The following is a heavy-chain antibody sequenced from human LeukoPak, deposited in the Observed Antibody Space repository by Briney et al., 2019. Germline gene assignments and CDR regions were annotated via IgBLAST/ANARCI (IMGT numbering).Heavy chain of an antibody. D-gene: IGHD4-23*01. CDR3: ARDLVTQNAFDN. J-gene: IGHJ3*02. Sequence: ASVKVSCKASGYTFTSYDINWVRQATGQGLEWMGWMNPNSGNTGYAQKFQGRVTMTRDMSTSTVYMELSSLRSEDTAVYYCARDLVTQNAFDNWGQGKWSPSLQ. CDR2: MNPNSGNT. CDR1: GYTFTSYD. V-gene: IGHV1-8*02.